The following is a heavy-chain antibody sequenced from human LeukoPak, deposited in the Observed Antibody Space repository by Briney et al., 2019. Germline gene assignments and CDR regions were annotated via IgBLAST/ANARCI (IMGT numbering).Heavy chain of an antibody. Sequence: SETLSLTCTVSGGSISSYYWSWIRQPPGKGLEWIGYIYCSGSTSYNPSLKSRVTISVDTSKNQFSLKLSSVTAADTAVYYCARTNEYSSSFDYWGQGTLVTVSS. D-gene: IGHD6-6*01. CDR2: IYCSGST. CDR3: ARTNEYSSSFDY. CDR1: GGSISSYY. J-gene: IGHJ4*02. V-gene: IGHV4-59*01.